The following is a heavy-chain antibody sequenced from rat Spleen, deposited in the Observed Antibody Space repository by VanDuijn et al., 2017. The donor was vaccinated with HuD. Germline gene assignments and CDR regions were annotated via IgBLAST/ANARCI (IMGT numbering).Heavy chain of an antibody. V-gene: IGHV5S23*01. CDR3: VRQDTSGYSNWFTY. Sequence: EVQLVESGGGLVQPGRSQKLSCAASGFTFSNYDMAWVSQAPAKGLAWVASITAGGDDTYYLDSVKGRFAISRDNAKNTLYFLIDSLRSEDTATYYCVRQDTSGYSNWFTYWGQGVLVTVSS. J-gene: IGHJ2*01. CDR2: ITAGGDDT. CDR1: GFTFSNYD. D-gene: IGHD4-3*01.